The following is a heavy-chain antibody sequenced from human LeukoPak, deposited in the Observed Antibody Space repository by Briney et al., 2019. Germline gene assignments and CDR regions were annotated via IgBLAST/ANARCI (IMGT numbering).Heavy chain of an antibody. J-gene: IGHJ6*03. Sequence: ASVKVSRKASGYTFTSYDINWVRQATGQGLEWMGWMNPNSGNTGYAQKFQGRVTMTRNTSISTAYMELSSLRSEDTAVYYCARGRRGVIILPYYYYYMDVWGKGTTVTVSS. V-gene: IGHV1-8*01. CDR2: MNPNSGNT. CDR3: ARGRRGVIILPYYYYYMDV. D-gene: IGHD3-10*01. CDR1: GYTFTSYD.